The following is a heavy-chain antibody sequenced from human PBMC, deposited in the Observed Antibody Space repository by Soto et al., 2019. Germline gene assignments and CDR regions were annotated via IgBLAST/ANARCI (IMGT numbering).Heavy chain of an antibody. CDR3: AKTLRLGYCSSTSGYVCAFDI. V-gene: IGHV3-9*01. D-gene: IGHD2-2*01. CDR1: GFTFDDYA. Sequence: GGSLRLSCAASGFTFDDYAMHWVRQAPGKGLEWVSGISWNSGSIGYADSVKGRFTISRDNAKNSLYLQMNSLRAEDTALYYCAKTLRLGYCSSTSGYVCAFDICGQGTMVTVSS. CDR2: ISWNSGSI. J-gene: IGHJ3*02.